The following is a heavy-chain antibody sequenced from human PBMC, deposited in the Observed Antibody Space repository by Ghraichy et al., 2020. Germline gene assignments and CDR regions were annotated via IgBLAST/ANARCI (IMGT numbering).Heavy chain of an antibody. CDR3: ARRRTGTTRSWFYP. CDR2: IYYSGST. Sequence: SETLSLTCTVSGGSISSSSYYWGWIRQPPGKGLEWIGSIYYSGSTYYNPSLKSRVTISVDTSKNQFSLKLSSVTAADTAVYYCARRRTGTTRSWFYPWGQGTLVTVSS. D-gene: IGHD1-1*01. V-gene: IGHV4-39*01. CDR1: GGSISSSSYY. J-gene: IGHJ5*02.